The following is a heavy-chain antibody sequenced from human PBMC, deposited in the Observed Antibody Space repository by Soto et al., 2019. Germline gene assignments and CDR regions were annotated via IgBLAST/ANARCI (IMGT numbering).Heavy chain of an antibody. CDR1: GGSISSYY. D-gene: IGHD6-19*01. CDR2: IYYSGST. J-gene: IGHJ3*02. CDR3: ARQKDSSGWYSTFDI. V-gene: IGHV4-59*08. Sequence: SETLSLTCTVSGGSISSYYWSWIRQPPGKGLEWIGYIYYSGSTNYNPSLKSRVTISVDTSKNQFSLKLSSVTAADTAVYYCARQKDSSGWYSTFDIWDQGTMVTLSS.